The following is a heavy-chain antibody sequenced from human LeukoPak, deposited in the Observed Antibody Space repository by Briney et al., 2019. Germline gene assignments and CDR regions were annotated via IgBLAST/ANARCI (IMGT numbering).Heavy chain of an antibody. J-gene: IGHJ5*02. CDR2: IYYSGST. CDR3: ASRRWLQSRWFDP. D-gene: IGHD5-24*01. CDR1: GGSISSYY. Sequence: SETLSLTCTVSGGSISSYYWSWIRQPPGKGLEWIGYIYYSGSTNYNPSLKSRVTISVDTSKNQFSLKLSSVTAADTAVYYCASRRWLQSRWFDPWGQGTLVTVSS. V-gene: IGHV4-59*01.